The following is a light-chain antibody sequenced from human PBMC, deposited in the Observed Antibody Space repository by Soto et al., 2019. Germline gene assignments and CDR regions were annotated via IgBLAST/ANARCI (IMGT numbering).Light chain of an antibody. CDR3: QQYKDWPLLT. V-gene: IGKV3-15*01. CDR2: GAS. J-gene: IGKJ4*01. CDR1: QSVSGS. Sequence: ETVMTHSPATLSVSPGERGTLSCRASQSVSGSLAWYQQKPGQAPRLLIYGASTRATGIPARFSGSGSGTEFTLTISSLQSEDFATYYCQQYKDWPLLTFGGGTKVDIK.